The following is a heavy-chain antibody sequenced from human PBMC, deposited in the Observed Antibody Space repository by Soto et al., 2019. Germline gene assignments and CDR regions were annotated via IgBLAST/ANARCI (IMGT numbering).Heavy chain of an antibody. J-gene: IGHJ4*02. Sequence: SGPTLVNPTETLTLTCTVSGFSLSNARMGVSWIRQPPGKALEWLAHIFSNDEKSYSTSLKSRLTISKDTSKSQVVLTMTNMDPVDTATYYCALARTGPEYYFDYWGQGTLVTVSS. V-gene: IGHV2-26*01. CDR2: IFSNDEK. D-gene: IGHD1-1*01. CDR3: ALARTGPEYYFDY. CDR1: GFSLSNARMG.